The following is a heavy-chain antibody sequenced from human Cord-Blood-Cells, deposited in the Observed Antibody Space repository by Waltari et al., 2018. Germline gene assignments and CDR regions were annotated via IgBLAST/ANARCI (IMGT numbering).Heavy chain of an antibody. CDR3: ARDLGYSGSYGAFDI. D-gene: IGHD1-26*01. J-gene: IGHJ3*02. Sequence: QSGAEVKKPGASVKVSCKASGYTFTSYGISWVRQAPGQGLEWMGWISAYNGNTNYAQKLQGRVTMTTDTSTSTVYMELRSLRSDDTAVYYCARDLGYSGSYGAFDIWGQGTMVTVSS. V-gene: IGHV1-18*01. CDR2: ISAYNGNT. CDR1: GYTFTSYG.